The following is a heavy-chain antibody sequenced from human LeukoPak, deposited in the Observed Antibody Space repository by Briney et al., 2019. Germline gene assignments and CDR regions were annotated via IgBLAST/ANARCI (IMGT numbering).Heavy chain of an antibody. CDR1: GYTFTNYY. CDR2: IIPDSGGA. Sequence: ASVKVSCKTSGYTFTNYYVHWVRQAPGQGLEWMGYIIPDSGGADYDQRFQGRVTMTRDKSISTVYVELSSLRSDDTAVYYCSTEDKYCSGANCGKYGSQGTLLTVSS. D-gene: IGHD2-15*01. CDR3: STEDKYCSGANCGKY. J-gene: IGHJ4*02. V-gene: IGHV1-2*02.